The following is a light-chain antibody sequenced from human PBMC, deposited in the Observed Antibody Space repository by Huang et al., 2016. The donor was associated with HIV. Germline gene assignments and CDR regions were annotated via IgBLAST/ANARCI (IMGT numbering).Light chain of an antibody. CDR2: GAS. CDR1: QGVSSY. J-gene: IGKJ4*01. CDR3: QQRSNWPALT. Sequence: EIVLTQSPATLSLSPGERATLSCRASQGVSSYLAWYQHKPGQAPRLLIYGASNRATGIPDRFSGSGSGTDFTLTISSLEPEDFAIYYCQQRSNWPALTFGGGTKVEIK. V-gene: IGKV3-11*01.